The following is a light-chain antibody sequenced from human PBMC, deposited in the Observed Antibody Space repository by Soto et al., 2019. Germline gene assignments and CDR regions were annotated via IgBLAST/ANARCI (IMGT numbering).Light chain of an antibody. V-gene: IGKV3-15*01. CDR3: QQYNDWPRT. CDR2: GSS. Sequence: EIVMTQSPATLSVSPGESVTLSCRASQLFSSNLAWYQRRPGQAPRLLIYGSSTRATGVPPRFSGSASGTEFTLTIRSLQSEDFGVYYCQQYNDWPRTFGQGTRLENK. J-gene: IGKJ5*01. CDR1: QLFSSN.